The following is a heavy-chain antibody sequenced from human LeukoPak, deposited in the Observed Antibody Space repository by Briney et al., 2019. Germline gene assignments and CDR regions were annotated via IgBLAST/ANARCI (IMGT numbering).Heavy chain of an antibody. V-gene: IGHV1-69*04. D-gene: IGHD3-10*01. J-gene: IGHJ3*02. CDR1: GGTFSSYA. CDR3: ARDRGHGSGSYYAFDI. CDR2: IIPILGIA. Sequence: ASVKVSCKASGGTFSSYAISWVRQAPGQGLEWMGRIIPILGIANYAQKFQGRVTITADKSTSTAYMELSSLRSDDTAVYYCARDRGHGSGSYYAFDIWGQGTMVTVSS.